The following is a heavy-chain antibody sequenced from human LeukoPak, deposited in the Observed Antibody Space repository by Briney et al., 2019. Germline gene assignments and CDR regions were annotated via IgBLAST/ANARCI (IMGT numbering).Heavy chain of an antibody. D-gene: IGHD6-19*01. CDR3: AKEGGWYGRWCDY. Sequence: GGSLRLSCAASGFTFSSYGMHWVRQAPGKGLEWVAFIRYDGSNKYYADSVKGRFTISRDNSKNTLYLQMNSLRAEDTAVYYCAKEGGWYGRWCDYWGQGTLVTVSS. V-gene: IGHV3-30*02. J-gene: IGHJ4*02. CDR2: IRYDGSNK. CDR1: GFTFSSYG.